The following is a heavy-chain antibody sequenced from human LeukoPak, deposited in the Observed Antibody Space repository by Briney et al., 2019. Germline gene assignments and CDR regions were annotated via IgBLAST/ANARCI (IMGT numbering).Heavy chain of an antibody. CDR2: IYTSGST. Sequence: SETLSLTCTVSGGSISSGSCYWSWIRQAAGKGLEWIGRIYTSGSTNYNPSLKSRVTISVDTSKNQFSLKLSSVTAADTAVYYCARGRIAAGGAFDIWGQGTMVTVSS. J-gene: IGHJ3*02. D-gene: IGHD6-13*01. CDR3: ARGRIAAGGAFDI. V-gene: IGHV4-61*02. CDR1: GGSISSGSCY.